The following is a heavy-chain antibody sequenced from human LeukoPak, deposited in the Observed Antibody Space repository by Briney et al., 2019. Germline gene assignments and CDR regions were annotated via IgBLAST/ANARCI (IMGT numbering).Heavy chain of an antibody. D-gene: IGHD3-22*01. CDR2: ISGSGGST. V-gene: IGHV3-23*01. Sequence: PGGSLRLSCAASGFTFSSYTMSWVRQAPGKGLEWVSAISGSGGSTYYADSVKGRFTISRDNSKNTLYLQMNSLRAEDTAVYYCAKDLYYDSSGYYPYWGQGTLVTVSS. CDR1: GFTFSSYT. CDR3: AKDLYYDSSGYYPY. J-gene: IGHJ4*02.